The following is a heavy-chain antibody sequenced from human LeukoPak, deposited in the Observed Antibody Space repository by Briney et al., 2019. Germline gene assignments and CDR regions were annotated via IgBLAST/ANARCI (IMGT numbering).Heavy chain of an antibody. Sequence: GGSLRLSCAASGFTVSSDYMSWVRQAPGKGLEWVSVIYSGGSTYYADSVKGRFTISRDNSKNTLYLQMNSLRAEDTAVYYCARAFGYDGSGSEGQLDYWGQGTLVTVSS. V-gene: IGHV3-66*01. CDR3: ARAFGYDGSGSEGQLDY. D-gene: IGHD3-10*01. CDR2: IYSGGST. J-gene: IGHJ4*02. CDR1: GFTVSSDY.